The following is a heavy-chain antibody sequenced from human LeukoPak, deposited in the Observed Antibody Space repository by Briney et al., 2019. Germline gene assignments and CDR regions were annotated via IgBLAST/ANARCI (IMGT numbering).Heavy chain of an antibody. D-gene: IGHD5-12*01. V-gene: IGHV3-7*01. CDR3: AKVTVVGYDSTRRDY. Sequence: PGGSLRLSCAASGFIFSSYWMSWVRQAPGKGLEWVANIKQDGSEKYYVDSVKGRFTISRDNAKNSLYLQMNSLRAEDTAVYYCAKVTVVGYDSTRRDYWGQGTLVTVSS. CDR2: IKQDGSEK. J-gene: IGHJ4*02. CDR1: GFIFSSYW.